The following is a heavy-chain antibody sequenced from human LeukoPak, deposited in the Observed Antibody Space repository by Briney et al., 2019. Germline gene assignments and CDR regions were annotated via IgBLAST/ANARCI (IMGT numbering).Heavy chain of an antibody. V-gene: IGHV3-21*01. CDR2: ISSSSSYM. CDR3: ANRPTDCGGGTCSSDY. CDR1: GFTFSTHS. J-gene: IGHJ4*02. D-gene: IGHD2-15*01. Sequence: GGSLRLSCAASGFTFSTHSMNWVRQAPGKGLEWVSSISSSSSYMYYADSVKGRFTISRANAKKSLYLQMNSLRVDDTAVYYCANRPTDCGGGTCSSDYWGQGTLVTVSS.